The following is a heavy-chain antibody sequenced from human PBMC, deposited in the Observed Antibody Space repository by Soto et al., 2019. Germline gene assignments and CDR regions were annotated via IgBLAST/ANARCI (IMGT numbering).Heavy chain of an antibody. D-gene: IGHD2-8*01. J-gene: IGHJ5*01. CDR2: IYHSGST. Sequence: PSETLSLTCGVSGDSISSVNWWSWVRQSPGRGLEWIGEIYHSGSTNYNPSLKSRVTVSVDKSKNQFSLQLTSVTAADTAVYYCATCSGCFTISHGDSWGQG. V-gene: IGHV4-4*02. CDR1: GDSISSVNW. CDR3: ATCSGCFTISHGDS.